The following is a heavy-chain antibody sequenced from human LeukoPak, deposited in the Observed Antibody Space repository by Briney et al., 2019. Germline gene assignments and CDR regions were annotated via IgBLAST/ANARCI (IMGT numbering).Heavy chain of an antibody. CDR2: IYYSGST. J-gene: IGHJ5*02. D-gene: IGHD1-7*01. CDR3: ARGKLELYFLWFDP. V-gene: IGHV4-59*01. Sequence: SETLSLTCTVSGGSISSYYWSWIRQPPGKGLEWIGYIYYSGSTNYNPSLKSRVTISVDTSKNQFSLKLSSVTAADTAVYYCARGKLELYFLWFDPWGQGTLVTVSS. CDR1: GGSISSYY.